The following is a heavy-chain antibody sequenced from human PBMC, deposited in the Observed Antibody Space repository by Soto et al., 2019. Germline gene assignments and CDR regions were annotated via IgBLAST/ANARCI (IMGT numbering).Heavy chain of an antibody. CDR3: ARDGEQSGDPGDY. J-gene: IGHJ4*02. D-gene: IGHD7-27*01. CDR1: EFTFSRHW. Sequence: EVQLVESGGGLVQPGGSLRLSCVASEFTFSRHWMHWVRQAPGKGLVWVSRIKSDGSSANYADSVKGRFTISRDNAKNTLYLQMNSLRAVDTAVYYCARDGEQSGDPGDYWGQGTLVTVSS. V-gene: IGHV3-74*01. CDR2: IKSDGSSA.